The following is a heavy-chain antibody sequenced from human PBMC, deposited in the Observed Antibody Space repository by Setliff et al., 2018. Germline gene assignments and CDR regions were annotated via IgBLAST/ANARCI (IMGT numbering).Heavy chain of an antibody. Sequence: SETLSLTCTVSGYSISSGYYWGWIRQPTGKGLEWLGSFFHTGNTYYNPSLEGRVTISVDTSNNQFSLKLSSVTAADTAVYYCARAPNIFAGNFDFWGQGALVTVSS. J-gene: IGHJ4*02. CDR3: ARAPNIFAGNFDF. CDR2: FFHTGNT. D-gene: IGHD2-21*01. V-gene: IGHV4-38-2*02. CDR1: GYSISSGYY.